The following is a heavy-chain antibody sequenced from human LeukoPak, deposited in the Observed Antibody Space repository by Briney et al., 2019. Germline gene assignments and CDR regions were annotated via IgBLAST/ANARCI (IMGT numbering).Heavy chain of an antibody. CDR3: AKVRFVVVTRGAFDI. CDR1: GFTFSSYW. Sequence: GGSLRLSCAASGFTFSSYWMSWVRQAPGKGLEWVANIKQDGSEKYYVDSVKGRFTISRDNAKNSLYLQMNSLRAEDTAVYYCAKVRFVVVTRGAFDIWGQGTMVTVSS. J-gene: IGHJ3*02. CDR2: IKQDGSEK. V-gene: IGHV3-7*01. D-gene: IGHD2-21*02.